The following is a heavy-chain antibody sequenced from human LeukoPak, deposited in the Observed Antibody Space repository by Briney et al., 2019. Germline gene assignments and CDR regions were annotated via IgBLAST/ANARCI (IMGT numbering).Heavy chain of an antibody. Sequence: GESLKISCKGSGYRFNSSWIGWVRQMPGKGLEWMGIIYPGDSETRYSPSFQGQVTISADKPISAAYLQWSSLKASDTAMYYCARLGPMLRGGAPFDYWGQGTLVTVSS. CDR2: IYPGDSET. CDR3: ARLGPMLRGGAPFDY. J-gene: IGHJ4*02. CDR1: GYRFNSSW. D-gene: IGHD3-10*01. V-gene: IGHV5-51*01.